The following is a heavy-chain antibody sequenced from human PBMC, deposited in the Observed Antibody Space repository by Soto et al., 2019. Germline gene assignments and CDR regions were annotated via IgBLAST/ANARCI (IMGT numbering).Heavy chain of an antibody. V-gene: IGHV4-30-4*01. CDR2: IYYSGST. Sequence: QVQLQESGPGLVKPSQTLSLTCTVSGGSISSGDYYWSWIRQPPGKGLEWIGYIYYSGSTYYNPSPQGRVYNTVRPAKDPFPPKPSSVAGGRPAVYYCARASPVVTDVWGQGTTVTVSS. CDR3: ARASPVVTDV. CDR1: GGSISSGDYY. D-gene: IGHD5-18*01. J-gene: IGHJ6*02.